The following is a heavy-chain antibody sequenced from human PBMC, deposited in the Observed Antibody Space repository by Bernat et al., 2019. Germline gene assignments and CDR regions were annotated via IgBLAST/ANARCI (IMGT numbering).Heavy chain of an antibody. CDR3: AGDVTWNYVSLFDY. J-gene: IGHJ4*02. CDR2: IYTSGST. V-gene: IGHV4-4*07. Sequence: QVQLQESGPGLVKPSETLSLTCTVSGGSISSYYWSWIRQPAGKGLEWIGRIYTSGSTNYNPSLKSRVTMSVDTSKNQFSMKLSSVTAADTAVYYCAGDVTWNYVSLFDYWGQGTLVTVSS. D-gene: IGHD1-7*01. CDR1: GGSISSYY.